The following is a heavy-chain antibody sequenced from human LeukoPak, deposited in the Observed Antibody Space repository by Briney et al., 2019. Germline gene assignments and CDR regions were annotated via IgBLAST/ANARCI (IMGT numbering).Heavy chain of an antibody. J-gene: IGHJ4*02. CDR3: ARVQSSSWYGY. CDR1: GGTFSSYA. CDR2: MNPNSGNT. D-gene: IGHD6-13*01. Sequence: ASVKVSCKASGGTFSSYAISWVRQATGQGLEWMGWMNPNSGNTGYAQKFQGRVTMTRNTSISTAYMELSSLRSEDTAVYYCARVQSSSWYGYWGQGTLVTVSS. V-gene: IGHV1-8*02.